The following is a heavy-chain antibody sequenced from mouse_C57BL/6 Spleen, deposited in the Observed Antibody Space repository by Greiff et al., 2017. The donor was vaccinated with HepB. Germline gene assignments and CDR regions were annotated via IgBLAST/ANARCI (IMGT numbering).Heavy chain of an antibody. V-gene: IGHV5-6*01. Sequence: EVKLMESGGDLVKPGGSLKLSCAASGFTFSSYGMSWVRQTPDKRLGWVATISSGGSYTYYPDSVKGRFTISRDNAKNTLYLQMSSLKSEDTAMYYCARPFITTAYYAMDYWGQGTSVTVSS. CDR2: ISSGGSYT. J-gene: IGHJ4*01. D-gene: IGHD1-1*01. CDR1: GFTFSSYG. CDR3: ARPFITTAYYAMDY.